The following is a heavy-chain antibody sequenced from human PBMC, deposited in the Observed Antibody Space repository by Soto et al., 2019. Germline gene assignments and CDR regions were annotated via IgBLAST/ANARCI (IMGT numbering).Heavy chain of an antibody. Sequence: SETLSLTCTVSGCSISSSSYYWGWIRQPPGKGLEWIGSIYYSGSTYYNPSLKSRVTISVDTSKNQFSLKLSSVTAADTAVYYCARHVYDILTGYQYPIDYWGQGTLVTVS. CDR3: ARHVYDILTGYQYPIDY. D-gene: IGHD3-9*01. CDR1: GCSISSSSYY. J-gene: IGHJ4*02. V-gene: IGHV4-39*01. CDR2: IYYSGST.